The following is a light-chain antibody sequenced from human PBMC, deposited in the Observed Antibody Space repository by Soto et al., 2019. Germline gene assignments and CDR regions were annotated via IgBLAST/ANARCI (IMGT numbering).Light chain of an antibody. Sequence: EIVLTQSPGTLSLSPGERATLSCRASQTVIRNYLAWYQQKPGQAPRLLIYGASTRATGIPARFSGSGSGTEFTLTISSLQSEDFAVYYCQQYNNWPRTFGQGTKVDIK. J-gene: IGKJ1*01. CDR1: QTVIRN. V-gene: IGKV3-15*01. CDR3: QQYNNWPRT. CDR2: GAS.